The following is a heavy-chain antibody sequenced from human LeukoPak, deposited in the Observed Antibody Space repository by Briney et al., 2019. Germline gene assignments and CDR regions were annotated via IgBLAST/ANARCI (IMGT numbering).Heavy chain of an antibody. V-gene: IGHV1-8*01. CDR2: MNPNSGNT. CDR3: ARRHGRCSDGSCYYPDY. CDR1: GYTFTSYD. Sequence: GASVKVSCKASGYTFTSYDINWVRQATGPGLEWMGWMNPNSGNTGYAQKFQGRVTMTRNSSITTAYMELSSLRSEDTAVYYCARRHGRCSDGSCYYPDYWGQGTLVTVSS. D-gene: IGHD2-15*01. J-gene: IGHJ4*02.